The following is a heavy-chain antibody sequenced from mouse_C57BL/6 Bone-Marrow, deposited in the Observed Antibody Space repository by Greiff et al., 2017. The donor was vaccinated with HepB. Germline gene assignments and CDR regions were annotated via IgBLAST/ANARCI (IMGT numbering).Heavy chain of an antibody. J-gene: IGHJ4*01. D-gene: IGHD1-1*01. V-gene: IGHV5-17*01. CDR3: ARFLITTVVAPMDY. Sequence: EVKLVESGGGLVKPGGSLKLSCAASGFTFSDYGMHWVRQAPEKGLEWVAYISSGSSTIYYADTVKGRFTISRDNAKNTLFLQMTSLRSEDTAMYYCARFLITTVVAPMDYWGQGTSVTVSS. CDR1: GFTFSDYG. CDR2: ISSGSSTI.